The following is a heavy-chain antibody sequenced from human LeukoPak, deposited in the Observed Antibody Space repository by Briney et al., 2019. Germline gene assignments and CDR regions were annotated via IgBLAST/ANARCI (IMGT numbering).Heavy chain of an antibody. Sequence: GASVKVSCKASGGTFSSYAISWVRQAPGQGLEWMGGIIPIFGTANYAQKFQGRVTITTDESTSTAYMELSSLRSEDTAVYYCARSRYTQIPVLRFLEWPSLDYWGQGTLVTVSS. J-gene: IGHJ4*02. CDR3: ARSRYTQIPVLRFLEWPSLDY. CDR2: IIPIFGTA. V-gene: IGHV1-69*05. CDR1: GGTFSSYA. D-gene: IGHD3-3*01.